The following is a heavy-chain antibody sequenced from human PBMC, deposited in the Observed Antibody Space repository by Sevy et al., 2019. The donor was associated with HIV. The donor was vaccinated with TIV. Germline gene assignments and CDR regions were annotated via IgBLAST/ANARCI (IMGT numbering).Heavy chain of an antibody. J-gene: IGHJ4*02. CDR3: ARGVRGAIGDY. CDR1: GGTFSSYA. V-gene: IGHV1-69*13. CDR2: IIPIFGTA. Sequence: ASVKVSCKASGGTFSSYAISGVRQAPGQGLEWMGGIIPIFGTANYAQKFQGRVTITADESTSTAYMELSSLRSEDTAVYYCARGVRGAIGDYWGQGTLVTVSS. D-gene: IGHD3-10*01.